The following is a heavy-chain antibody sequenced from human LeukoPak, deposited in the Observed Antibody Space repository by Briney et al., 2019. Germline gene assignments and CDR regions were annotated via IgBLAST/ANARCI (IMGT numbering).Heavy chain of an antibody. CDR1: GYTFTGYY. J-gene: IGHJ6*02. CDR2: VNPNSGGT. Sequence: ASVKVSCKASGYTFTGYYMHWVRQAPGQGLEWMGWVNPNSGGTNYAQKIQRWVTMTRDTSISTAYMELSRLRSDDTAVYYCAREGPLCSSTSCYLGDWAQKVDYYYGMDVWGQGTTVTVSS. D-gene: IGHD2-2*01. CDR3: AREGPLCSSTSCYLGDWAQKVDYYYGMDV. V-gene: IGHV1-2*04.